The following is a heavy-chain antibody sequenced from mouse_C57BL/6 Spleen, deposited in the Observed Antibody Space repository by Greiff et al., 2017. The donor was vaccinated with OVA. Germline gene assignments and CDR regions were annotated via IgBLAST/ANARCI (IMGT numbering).Heavy chain of an antibody. J-gene: IGHJ4*01. CDR3: ARENYYEGAMDY. CDR1: GYAFTNYL. V-gene: IGHV1-54*01. Sequence: VQLQQSGAELVRPGTSVKVSCKASGYAFTNYLIEWVKQRPGPGLEWIGVINPGSGGTNYNEKFKGKATLTADKSSSTAYMQLSSLTSEDSAVYFCARENYYEGAMDYWGQGTSVTVSS. D-gene: IGHD1-1*01. CDR2: INPGSGGT.